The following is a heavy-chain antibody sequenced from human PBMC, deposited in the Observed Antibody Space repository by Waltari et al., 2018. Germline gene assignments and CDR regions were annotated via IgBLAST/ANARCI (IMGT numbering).Heavy chain of an antibody. Sequence: EVQLVQSGAEVKKPGATVKISCKASGYTFTDYYMHWVQQAPGKGLEWMGLVVPEDGEKIYAGKFQGRVTITADTSIDTACMELSSLRSEDTAVDYCAQGGTQKWFGERNLAYWGQGTLVTVSS. J-gene: IGHJ4*02. D-gene: IGHD3-10*01. CDR3: AQGGTQKWFGERNLAY. CDR1: GYTFTDYY. V-gene: IGHV1-69-2*01. CDR2: VVPEDGEK.